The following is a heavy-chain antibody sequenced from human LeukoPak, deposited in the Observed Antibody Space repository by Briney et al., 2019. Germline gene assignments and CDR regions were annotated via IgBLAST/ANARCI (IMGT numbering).Heavy chain of an antibody. CDR2: IIPIFGTA. J-gene: IGHJ5*02. D-gene: IGHD2-2*01. CDR1: GGTFSSYA. V-gene: IGHV1-69*13. CDR3: ASGYCSSTSCYHFDP. Sequence: ASVKVSCKASGGTFSSYAISWVRQAPEQGLEWMGGIIPIFGTANYAQKFQGRVTITADESTSTAYMELSSLRSEDTAVYYCASGYCSSTSCYHFDPWGQGTLVTVSS.